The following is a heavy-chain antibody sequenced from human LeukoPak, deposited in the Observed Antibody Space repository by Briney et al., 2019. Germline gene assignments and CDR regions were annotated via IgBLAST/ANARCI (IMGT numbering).Heavy chain of an antibody. CDR1: GFTFSSYG. CDR3: AKALGVAQIYYGSGFDY. V-gene: IGHV3-30*02. D-gene: IGHD3-10*01. CDR2: IRYDGSNK. J-gene: IGHJ4*02. Sequence: PGGSLRLSCAASGFTFSSYGMHWVRQAPGKGLGWVAFIRYDGSNKYYADSVKGRFTISRDNSKNTLYLQMNSLRAEDTAVYYCAKALGVAQIYYGSGFDYWGQGTLVTVSS.